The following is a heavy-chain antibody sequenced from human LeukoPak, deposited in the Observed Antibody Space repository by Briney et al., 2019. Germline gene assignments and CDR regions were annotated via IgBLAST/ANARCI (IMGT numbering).Heavy chain of an antibody. V-gene: IGHV4-38-2*02. D-gene: IGHD2-15*01. Sequence: SETLSLTCTVSGYSISSGYYWGWIRQPPGKGLEWIGNIYHSGSTYYNPSLKSRVTISVDTSKNQFSLKLSSVTAADTAVYYCAREVAGSDAFDIWGQGTMVTVSS. CDR2: IYHSGST. J-gene: IGHJ3*02. CDR3: AREVAGSDAFDI. CDR1: GYSISSGYY.